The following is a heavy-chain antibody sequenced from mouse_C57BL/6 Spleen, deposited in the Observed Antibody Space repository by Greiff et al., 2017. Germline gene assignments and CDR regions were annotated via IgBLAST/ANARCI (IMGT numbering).Heavy chain of an antibody. J-gene: IGHJ4*01. Sequence: VKLMESGAELVKPGASVKMSCKASGYTFTTYPIEWMKQNHGKSLEWIGNFHPYNDDTKYNEKFKGKATLTVEKSFSTVYLELSRLTSDDSAVYYCARRGWFYAMDYWGQGTSVTVSS. V-gene: IGHV1-47*01. CDR1: GYTFTTYP. CDR2: FHPYNDDT. D-gene: IGHD1-1*02. CDR3: ARRGWFYAMDY.